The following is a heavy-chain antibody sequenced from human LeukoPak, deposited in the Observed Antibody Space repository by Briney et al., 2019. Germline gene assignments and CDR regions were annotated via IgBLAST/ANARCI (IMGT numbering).Heavy chain of an antibody. CDR2: IYYSGST. J-gene: IGHJ4*02. CDR1: GGSISSSSYY. V-gene: IGHV4-39*01. CDR3: ARLSDYGDYGYN. D-gene: IGHD4-17*01. Sequence: PSGTLSLTCTVSGGSISSSSYYWGWIRQPPGKGLEWIGSIYYSGSTYYNPSLKSRVTISVDTSKNQFSLKLSSVTAADTAVYYCARLSDYGDYGYNWGQGTLVTVYS.